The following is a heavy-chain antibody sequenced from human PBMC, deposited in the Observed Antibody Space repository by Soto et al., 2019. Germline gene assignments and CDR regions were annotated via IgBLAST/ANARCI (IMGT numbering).Heavy chain of an antibody. CDR2: MYYSGST. D-gene: IGHD1-1*01. Sequence: QVLLQESGPGLVKPSETLSLTCSVSGGSVNTGNYYWTWIRQPPGKGLAWIGYMYYSGSTNHNPSLRSRVTISVDTSKNPFSLRLNSVTAAGTAVYYCARPGTQYYYYAMEVWGQETTVTVSS. CDR3: ARPGTQYYYYAMEV. V-gene: IGHV4-61*01. CDR1: GGSVNTGNYY. J-gene: IGHJ6*01.